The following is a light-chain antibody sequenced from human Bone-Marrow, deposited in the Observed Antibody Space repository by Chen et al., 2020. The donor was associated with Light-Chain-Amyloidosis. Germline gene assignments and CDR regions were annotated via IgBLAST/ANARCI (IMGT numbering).Light chain of an antibody. Sequence: SYVLIQPSSVSVAPGQTDTIACGGNNIGSTSVHWYQQTPGQAPLLVVYDYSDRPSGIPERLSGSNSGNTATLTISRVEAGDEADYYCQVWDRSSDRPVFGGGTKLTVL. J-gene: IGLJ3*02. CDR1: NIGSTS. CDR3: QVWDRSSDRPV. V-gene: IGLV3-21*02. CDR2: DYS.